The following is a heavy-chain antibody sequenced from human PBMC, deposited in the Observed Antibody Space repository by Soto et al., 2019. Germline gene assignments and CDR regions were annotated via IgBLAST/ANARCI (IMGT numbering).Heavy chain of an antibody. CDR2: IDYSGST. CDR3: ANSHPSGWFDP. D-gene: IGHD2-15*01. CDR1: GGSISSGDYY. Sequence: QVQLQESGPGLVKPSQTLSLTCTVSGGSISSGDYYWSWIRQPPGKGLEWIGYIDYSGSTYYNPSLKGRVTISVDTSKNQFSLKLSSVTAADTAVSYCANSHPSGWFDPWGQGTLVTVSS. V-gene: IGHV4-30-4*01. J-gene: IGHJ5*02.